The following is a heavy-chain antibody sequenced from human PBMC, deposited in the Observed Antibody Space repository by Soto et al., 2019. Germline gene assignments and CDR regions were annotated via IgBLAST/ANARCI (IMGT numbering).Heavy chain of an antibody. V-gene: IGHV3-11*06. Sequence: GGSLRLSCAASGLIFSDYYMSWVRQTPGKGLEWVSYISTRSTYTNYADSVKGRFTISRDNTKNSLYLQMDSLRVEDTAVYYCARDLAWKRGKVGRYYYGMDVWGQGTTVTV. J-gene: IGHJ6*02. D-gene: IGHD1-1*01. CDR1: GLIFSDYY. CDR2: ISTRSTYT. CDR3: ARDLAWKRGKVGRYYYGMDV.